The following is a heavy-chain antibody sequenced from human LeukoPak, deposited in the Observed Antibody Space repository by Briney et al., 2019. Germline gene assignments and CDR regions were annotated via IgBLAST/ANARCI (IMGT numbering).Heavy chain of an antibody. J-gene: IGHJ6*04. CDR1: GYTFTGYY. V-gene: IGHV1-2*02. CDR2: LDPNSADT. CDR3: ARANREYYGSTFYMDV. Sequence: ASVKVSCKASGYTFTGYYIHWVRQAPGQGLEWMGWLDPNSADTYSAQNQGRVTMTRDTSITTAYMELSRLRSDDTAVYYCARANREYYGSTFYMDVWGKGTTVTISS. D-gene: IGHD3-10*01.